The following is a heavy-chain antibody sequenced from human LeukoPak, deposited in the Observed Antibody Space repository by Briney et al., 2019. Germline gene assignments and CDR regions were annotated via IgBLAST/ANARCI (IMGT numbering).Heavy chain of an antibody. CDR2: IGGSGAST. Sequence: GGSLRLSCTASGFTFGNHAMTWVRQAPGKGLEWVSAIGGSGASTYYADSVKGRFTISRDNAKNSLYLQMNSLRAEDTAVYYCARDRSSGAFDIWGQGTMVTVSS. V-gene: IGHV3-23*01. CDR3: ARDRSSGAFDI. J-gene: IGHJ3*02. CDR1: GFTFGNHA. D-gene: IGHD1-26*01.